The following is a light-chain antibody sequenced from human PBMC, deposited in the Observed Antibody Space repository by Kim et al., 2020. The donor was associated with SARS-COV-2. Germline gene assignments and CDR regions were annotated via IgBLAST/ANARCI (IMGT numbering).Light chain of an antibody. CDR3: QQYGNSPWT. CDR1: GSVSSSY. V-gene: IGKV3-20*01. J-gene: IGKJ1*01. Sequence: SPGERATLSCRASGSVSSSYLAWYQQKPGQAPRLLIYGASSRATGIPDRFSGSGSGTDFTLTISRLEPEDFAVYYCQQYGNSPWTFGQGTKVDIK. CDR2: GAS.